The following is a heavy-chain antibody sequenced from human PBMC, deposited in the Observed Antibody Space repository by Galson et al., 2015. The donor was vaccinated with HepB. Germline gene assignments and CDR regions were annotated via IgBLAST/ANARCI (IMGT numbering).Heavy chain of an antibody. Sequence: SLRLSCAASGFTFSSYAMHWVRQAPGKGLEWVAVISYDGSNKYYADSVKGRFTISRDNSKNTLYLQMNSLRAEDTAVYYCARDGILWFGGVGCYFDYWGQGTLVTVSS. CDR2: ISYDGSNK. D-gene: IGHD3-10*01. CDR1: GFTFSSYA. J-gene: IGHJ4*02. CDR3: ARDGILWFGGVGCYFDY. V-gene: IGHV3-30-3*01.